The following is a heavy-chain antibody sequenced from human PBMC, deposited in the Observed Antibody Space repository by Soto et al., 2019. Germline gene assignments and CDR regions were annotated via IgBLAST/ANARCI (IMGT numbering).Heavy chain of an antibody. J-gene: IGHJ4*02. CDR3: SSFRDSSGFGY. Sequence: QVQLVQSGAEVKKPGASVKFSCKASVYTCTSYGISWVRHAPGQGREWMGWISAYNGNTNYSQTLQGRVTMTTDAYESTAYMELRSLRSDDTAVYYCSSFRDSSGFGYWGQGTLVTVSS. D-gene: IGHD3-22*01. V-gene: IGHV1-18*01. CDR1: VYTCTSYG. CDR2: ISAYNGNT.